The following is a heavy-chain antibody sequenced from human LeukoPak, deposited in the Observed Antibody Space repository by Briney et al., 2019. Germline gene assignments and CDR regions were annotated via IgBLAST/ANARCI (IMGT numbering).Heavy chain of an antibody. Sequence: GASVRDSLKASWYTLTQYLFSAVGPAPGQGLEWMGWISAYNGNANYAQKLQGRVTMTTDTSTSTAYMDLRSLRADDTPVCYCALAHALYGSGTIYPSGQGTLVTVSS. J-gene: IGHJ5*02. D-gene: IGHD3-10*01. CDR1: WYTLTQYL. CDR2: ISAYNGNA. CDR3: ALAHALYGSGTIYP. V-gene: IGHV1-18*01.